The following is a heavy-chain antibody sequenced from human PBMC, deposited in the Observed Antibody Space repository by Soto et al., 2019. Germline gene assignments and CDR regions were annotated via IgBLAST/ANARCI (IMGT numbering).Heavy chain of an antibody. V-gene: IGHV4-31*03. D-gene: IGHD2-8*01. Sequence: SETLSLTCTVSGGSVSSGGYYWSWIRQHPGTGLEWIGYIYYSGTTYFNPSLKSRASISLDTSKNEFSLKLTSVTAADPAVYYCARRALPQCINGVCYKDGFWDYWGQGALVTVSS. CDR2: IYYSGTT. J-gene: IGHJ4*02. CDR1: GGSVSSGGYY. CDR3: ARRALPQCINGVCYKDGFWDY.